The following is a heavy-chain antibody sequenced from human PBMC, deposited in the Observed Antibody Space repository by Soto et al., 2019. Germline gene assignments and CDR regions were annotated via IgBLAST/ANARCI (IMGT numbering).Heavy chain of an antibody. CDR3: PTDGNFGGVVVPFHL. CDR1: GFSFTEAW. V-gene: IGHV3-15*07. J-gene: IGHJ3*01. D-gene: IGHD3-10*01. Sequence: EVQMVESGGGLVKPGGSLRLSCAVSGFSFTEAWMNWVRQAPGKGLEWVGRIKSKAGGGAIDYAAPVKGRFTISRDDSKDTLYLQINSLKTEDTAVYYCPTDGNFGGVVVPFHLWGHGPRLTVSS. CDR2: IKSKAGGGAI.